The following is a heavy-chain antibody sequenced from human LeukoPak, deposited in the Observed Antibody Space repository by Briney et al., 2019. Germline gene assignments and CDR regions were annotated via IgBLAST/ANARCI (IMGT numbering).Heavy chain of an antibody. V-gene: IGHV3-48*01. J-gene: IGHJ4*02. Sequence: GGSLRLSCAASGFTFSSYSMNWVRQAPGKGLEWVSYISSSSSTIYYADSVKGRFTISRDNAENSLYLQMNSLRAEDTAVYYCARDDRYSYGRPADFDYWGQGTLVTVSS. D-gene: IGHD5-18*01. CDR3: ARDDRYSYGRPADFDY. CDR1: GFTFSSYS. CDR2: ISSSSSTI.